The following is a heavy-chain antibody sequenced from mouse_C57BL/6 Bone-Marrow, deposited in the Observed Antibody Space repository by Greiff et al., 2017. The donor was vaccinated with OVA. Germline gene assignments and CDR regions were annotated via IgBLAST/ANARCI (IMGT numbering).Heavy chain of an antibody. V-gene: IGHV5-12*01. D-gene: IGHD2-5*01. CDR3: ARTYSNYFSWFAY. CDR2: ISNGGGST. J-gene: IGHJ3*01. Sequence: EVQRVESGGGLVQPGGSLKLSCAASGFTFSDYYMYWVRQTPEKRLEWVAYISNGGGSTYYPDTVKGRFTISRDNAKNTLYLQMSRLKSEDTAMYYCARTYSNYFSWFAYWGQGTLVTVSA. CDR1: GFTFSDYY.